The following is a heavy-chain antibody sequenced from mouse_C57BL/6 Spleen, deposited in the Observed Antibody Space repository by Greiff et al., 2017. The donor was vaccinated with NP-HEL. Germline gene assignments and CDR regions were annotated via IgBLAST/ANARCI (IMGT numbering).Heavy chain of an antibody. CDR1: GFNIKDYY. V-gene: IGHV14-1*01. J-gene: IGHJ1*03. D-gene: IGHD1-1*01. CDR3: TTGYCGSGRYFDV. CDR2: IDPEDGDT. Sequence: EVQLQQSGAELVRPGASVKLSCTASGFNIKDYYMHWVKQRPEQGLEWIGRIDPEDGDTEYAPKFQGKATMSADTSSNTTDLQRSNLTSEDTAVYYCTTGYCGSGRYFDVWGTGTTVTVSS.